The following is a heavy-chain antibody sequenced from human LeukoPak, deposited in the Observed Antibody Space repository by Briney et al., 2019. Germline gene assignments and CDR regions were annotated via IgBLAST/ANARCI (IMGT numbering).Heavy chain of an antibody. CDR2: IYHDGST. D-gene: IGHD5-18*01. CDR1: GGSISSNNW. V-gene: IGHV4-4*02. J-gene: IGHJ4*02. Sequence: SETLSLTCAVSGGSISSNNWWIWVRQSPEKGLEWIGEIYHDGSTNYNPSLKSRVTISMDKSKNQLSLKLNFVTAADTAVYYCARDRGGYTYSHDYWGQGTLVTISS. CDR3: ARDRGGYTYSHDY.